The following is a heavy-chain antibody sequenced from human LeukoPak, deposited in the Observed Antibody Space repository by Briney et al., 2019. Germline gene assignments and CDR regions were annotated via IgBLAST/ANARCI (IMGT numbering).Heavy chain of an antibody. CDR3: ARDVRGIVGMDYFDY. CDR1: GYIXISYG. Sequence: GASVKVSCKASGYIXISYGISWVRQAPGQGLESMGWISAYNGNTKYAQKLQGRVTMTTDTSTSTAYMELRSLRSDDTAVYYCARDVRGIVGMDYFDYWGQGTLVTVSS. J-gene: IGHJ4*02. D-gene: IGHD3-22*01. CDR2: ISAYNGNT. V-gene: IGHV1-18*01.